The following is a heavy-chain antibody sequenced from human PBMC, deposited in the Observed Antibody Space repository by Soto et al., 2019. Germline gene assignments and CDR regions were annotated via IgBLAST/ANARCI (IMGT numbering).Heavy chain of an antibody. Sequence: EVQLAESGGGLAQPGGSLRLSCAASGFTLRGYALYWVRQAPGKGLEYVSGISSNGVGTYYANSVQGRFTISRHNSKNTVYLQMGSLRPADMAVYYCARRARTYFYYLYVWGKGNKVTVSS. CDR1: GFTLRGYA. V-gene: IGHV3-64*01. CDR2: ISSNGVGT. CDR3: ARRARTYFYYLYV. J-gene: IGHJ6*03. D-gene: IGHD6-6*01.